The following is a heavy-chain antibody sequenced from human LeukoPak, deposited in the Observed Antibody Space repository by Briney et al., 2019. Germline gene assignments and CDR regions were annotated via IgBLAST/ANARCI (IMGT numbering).Heavy chain of an antibody. V-gene: IGHV3-30*03. CDR3: ARAYYDILTGYFRYYYYGMDV. CDR1: GFTLTNHG. CDR2: ISYDGSNK. Sequence: GGSLRLSCAVSGFTLTNHGVSWVRQAPGKGLEWVAVISYDGSNKYYADSVKGRFTISRDNSKNTLYLQMNSLRAEDTAVYYCARAYYDILTGYFRYYYYGMDVWGQGTTVTVS. D-gene: IGHD3-9*01. J-gene: IGHJ6*02.